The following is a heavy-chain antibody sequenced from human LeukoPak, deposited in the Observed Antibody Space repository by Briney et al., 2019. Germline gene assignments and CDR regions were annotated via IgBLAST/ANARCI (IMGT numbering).Heavy chain of an antibody. CDR3: ARDRSGDSTAHYTDY. CDR1: GFTVSSTY. CDR2: IYSGGST. Sequence: GGSLRLSCAASGFTVSSTYMTWVRQAPGKGLEWVSLIYSGGSTIYADSVKGRFTISRDNSKNTVYLQMNSLRTEHTSVYYCARDRSGDSTAHYTDYWGQGTLVTVSS. J-gene: IGHJ4*02. V-gene: IGHV3-66*01. D-gene: IGHD3-22*01.